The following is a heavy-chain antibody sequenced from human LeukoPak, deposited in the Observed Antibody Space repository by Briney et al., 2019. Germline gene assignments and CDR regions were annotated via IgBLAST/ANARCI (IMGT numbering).Heavy chain of an antibody. CDR1: GGSISGYY. V-gene: IGHV4-59*01. D-gene: IGHD2/OR15-2a*01. CDR2: IYYSGST. J-gene: IGHJ4*02. CDR3: AGVEYYFDY. Sequence: KSSETLSLTCTVSGGSISGYYWSWIRQPPGKGLEWIGYIYYSGSTNYNPSLKSRVTISVDTSKNQFSLKLSSVTAADTAVYYCAGVEYYFDYWGRGTLVTVSS.